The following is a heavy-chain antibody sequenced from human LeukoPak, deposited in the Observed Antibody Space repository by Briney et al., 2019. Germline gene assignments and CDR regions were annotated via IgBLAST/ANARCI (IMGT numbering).Heavy chain of an antibody. CDR2: ISSSSSTI. Sequence: PGGSLRLSCAASGFTFSSYSMNWVRQAPGKGLEWVSYISSSSSTIYRADSVKGRFTISRDNAKSSLYLQMNSLRAEDTAVYYCARKGGFDYWGQGTLVTVSS. CDR3: ARKGGFDY. CDR1: GFTFSSYS. D-gene: IGHD1-26*01. V-gene: IGHV3-48*01. J-gene: IGHJ4*02.